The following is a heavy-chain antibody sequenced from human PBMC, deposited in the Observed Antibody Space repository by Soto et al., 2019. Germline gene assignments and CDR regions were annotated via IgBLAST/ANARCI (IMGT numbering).Heavy chain of an antibody. J-gene: IGHJ4*02. CDR3: AKVATLGYSSGWDYFDY. V-gene: IGHV3-30*18. Sequence: LRLSCAASGFTFGSYGMHWVRQAPGKGLEWVAVISYDGSNKYYADSVKGRFTISRDNSKNTLYLQMNSLRAEDTAVYYCAKVATLGYSSGWDYFDYWGQGTLVTVSS. D-gene: IGHD6-19*01. CDR2: ISYDGSNK. CDR1: GFTFGSYG.